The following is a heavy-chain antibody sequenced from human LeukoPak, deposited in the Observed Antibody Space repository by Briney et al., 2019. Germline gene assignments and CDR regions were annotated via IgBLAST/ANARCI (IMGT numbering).Heavy chain of an antibody. Sequence: GGSLRLSCAASGFTFSSYAMHWVCQAPGKGLEWVAVISYDGSNKYYADSVKGRFTISRDNSKNTLYLQMNSLRAEDTAVYYCARLPTTVVTHFDYWGQGTLVTVSS. CDR2: ISYDGSNK. CDR1: GFTFSSYA. J-gene: IGHJ4*02. D-gene: IGHD4-23*01. CDR3: ARLPTTVVTHFDY. V-gene: IGHV3-30-3*01.